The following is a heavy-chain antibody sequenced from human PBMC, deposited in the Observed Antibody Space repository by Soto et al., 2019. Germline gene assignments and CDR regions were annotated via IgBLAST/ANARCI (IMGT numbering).Heavy chain of an antibody. V-gene: IGHV1-58*02. CDR3: AARSNPNEYFQH. CDR1: GFTFTSSA. J-gene: IGHJ1*01. Sequence: SEKVSCKASGFTFTSSAMQWVRQARGQRLEWIGWIVVGSGNTNYAQKFQERVTITRDMSTSTAYMELSSLRSEDTAVYYCAARSNPNEYFQHWGQGTLVTVSS. CDR2: IVVGSGNT.